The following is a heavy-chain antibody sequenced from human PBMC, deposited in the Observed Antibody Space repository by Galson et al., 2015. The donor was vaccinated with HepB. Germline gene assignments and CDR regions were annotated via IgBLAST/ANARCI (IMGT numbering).Heavy chain of an antibody. D-gene: IGHD3-22*01. CDR2: ISSSDKTS. J-gene: IGHJ4*02. CDR3: ARLKISYFENNGYHFDY. Sequence: SLRLSCAASGFNFGDYYMSWIRQAPGKGPEWVSYISSSDKTSYYADSVKGRFTISRDNTKNSLYVQMDSLRAEDTAVYFCARLKISYFENNGYHFDYWGQGALVTVSS. V-gene: IGHV3-11*01. CDR1: GFNFGDYY.